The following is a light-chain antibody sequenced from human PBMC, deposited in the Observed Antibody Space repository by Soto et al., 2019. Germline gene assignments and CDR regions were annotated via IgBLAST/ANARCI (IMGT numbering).Light chain of an antibody. CDR1: QTISNS. Sequence: DIQMTQSPSSLSASVGDRVTITCRASQTISNSLNWYQQRPGKAPNLLIYASSSLQSGAPPRFSGSGSGTDFTLTINSLQPEDFATYYCQQTDSIPITFGQGTRLEI. J-gene: IGKJ5*01. V-gene: IGKV1-39*01. CDR3: QQTDSIPIT. CDR2: ASS.